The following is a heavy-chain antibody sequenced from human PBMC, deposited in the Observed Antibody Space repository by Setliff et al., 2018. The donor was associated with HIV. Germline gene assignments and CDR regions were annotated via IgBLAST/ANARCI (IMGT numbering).Heavy chain of an antibody. CDR2: ISGYNGNI. D-gene: IGHD6-13*01. CDR3: ARGSSSIAAAYPDALDI. J-gene: IGHJ3*02. V-gene: IGHV1-18*01. CDR1: GYTFTIYS. Sequence: ASVKVSCKASGYTFTIYSINWVRQAPGQGLEWMGSISGYNGNINYAQKFQGRVTMTTDTSTSTAYMELRSLRSDDTAVYYCARGSSSIAAAYPDALDIWGQGTMVTVSS.